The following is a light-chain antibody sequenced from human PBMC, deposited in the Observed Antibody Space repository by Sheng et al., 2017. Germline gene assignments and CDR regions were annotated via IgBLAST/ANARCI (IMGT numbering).Light chain of an antibody. CDR2: GVS. V-gene: IGKV3-20*01. CDR3: QHYGSPFT. Sequence: DIVLTQSPGTLSLSPGERATLSCGASQPVSSSFLGWYQQKPGQAPRLLIYGVSNRAPGIPDRFSGSESGTDFTLTISRLEPEDFGVYFCQHYGSPFTFGPGTKVEIK. CDR1: QPVSSSF. J-gene: IGKJ3*01.